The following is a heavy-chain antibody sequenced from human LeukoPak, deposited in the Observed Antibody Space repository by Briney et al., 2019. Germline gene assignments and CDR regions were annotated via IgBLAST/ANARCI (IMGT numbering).Heavy chain of an antibody. Sequence: GASVNVSCKASGYTFTSYGISWVRQAPGQGLEWMGWISAYNGNTNYAQKLQGRVTMTTDTSTSTAYMELRSLRSDDTAVYYCARESRQWPKGPYFDYWGQGTLVTVSS. J-gene: IGHJ4*02. CDR3: ARESRQWPKGPYFDY. CDR1: GYTFTSYG. D-gene: IGHD6-19*01. V-gene: IGHV1-18*01. CDR2: ISAYNGNT.